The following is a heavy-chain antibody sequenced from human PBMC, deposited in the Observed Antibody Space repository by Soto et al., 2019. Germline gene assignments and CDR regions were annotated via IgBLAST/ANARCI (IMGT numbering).Heavy chain of an antibody. V-gene: IGHV3-30-3*01. CDR3: ARAPYYYGSGKTLSFGY. CDR1: GFTFGNYA. Sequence: GGSMRLSCAASGFTFGNYAIHCVRQAPGKGLEWVAVISYDGSNKYYADSVKGRFIISRDNSKNSLYLQMNSLRAEDTAVYYCARAPYYYGSGKTLSFGYWGQGTLVTVSS. CDR2: ISYDGSNK. D-gene: IGHD3-10*01. J-gene: IGHJ4*02.